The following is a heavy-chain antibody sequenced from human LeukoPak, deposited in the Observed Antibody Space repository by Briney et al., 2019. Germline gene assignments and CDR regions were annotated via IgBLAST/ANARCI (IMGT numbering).Heavy chain of an antibody. V-gene: IGHV1-58*01. CDR3: AAGRGSSGYYYGWVTGDY. Sequence: SVKVSCKASGFTFTSSAVQWVRQARGQRLEWIGWIVVGSGNTNYAQKFQERVTVTRDMSTSTAYMELSSLRSEDTAVYYCAAGRGSSGYYYGWVTGDYWGQGTLSPSPQ. CDR1: GFTFTSSA. J-gene: IGHJ4*02. D-gene: IGHD3-22*01. CDR2: IVVGSGNT.